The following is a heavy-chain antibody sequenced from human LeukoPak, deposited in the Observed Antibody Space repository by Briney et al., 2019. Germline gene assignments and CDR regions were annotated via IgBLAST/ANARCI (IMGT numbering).Heavy chain of an antibody. CDR3: AKDRTYCTNAMCYNAFDI. CDR2: ISGSGGST. V-gene: IGHV3-23*01. Sequence: GGSLRLSCAASGFTFSSYAMSWVRQAPGKGLEWVSTISGSGGSTYYADSGKGRFTVSRDNSKNTLYLQMNSLRAEDTAVYYCAKDRTYCTNAMCYNAFDIWGQGTMITVSS. CDR1: GFTFSSYA. J-gene: IGHJ3*02. D-gene: IGHD2-8*01.